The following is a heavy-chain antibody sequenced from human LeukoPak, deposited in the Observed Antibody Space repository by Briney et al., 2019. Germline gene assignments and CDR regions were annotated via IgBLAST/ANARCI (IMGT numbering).Heavy chain of an antibody. V-gene: IGHV1-2*02. CDR1: GYTFSGYH. Sequence: ASVKVSCKASGYTFSGYHMHWVRQAPGHGLEWMGWINPNSGDTKYAQNFRGRVTMTRDTSLSTAYMDLSRLRSDDRALYYCARARKTRNIYGDYVFLFDYWGQGTLVTVSS. CDR2: INPNSGDT. J-gene: IGHJ4*02. CDR3: ARARKTRNIYGDYVFLFDY. D-gene: IGHD4-17*01.